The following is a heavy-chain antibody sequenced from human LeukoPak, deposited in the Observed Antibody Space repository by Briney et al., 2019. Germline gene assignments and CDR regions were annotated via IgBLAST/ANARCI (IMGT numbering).Heavy chain of an antibody. D-gene: IGHD6-6*01. CDR3: ARDKEDIATPGGYFDS. Sequence: PSETLSLTCTVSGGSISSSSYYWGWIRQPPGKGLEWIGSIYYSGSTYYNPSLKSRVTISVDTSKNQFSLKLSSVTAADTAVYYCARDKEDIATPGGYFDSWGQGTLVTVSS. CDR2: IYYSGST. V-gene: IGHV4-39*02. J-gene: IGHJ4*02. CDR1: GGSISSSSYY.